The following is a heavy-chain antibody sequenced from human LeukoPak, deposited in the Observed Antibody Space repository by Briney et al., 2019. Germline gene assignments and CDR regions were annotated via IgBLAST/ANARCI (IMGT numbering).Heavy chain of an antibody. D-gene: IGHD3-16*01. CDR1: GFTFSSYG. J-gene: IGHJ4*02. CDR3: AKVGNDYVVPINFDY. V-gene: IGHV3-30*18. Sequence: GGSLRLSCAASGFTFSSYGMHWVRQAPGKGLEWVAVISYDGSNKYFADSVKGRFTISRDNSKNTLYLQMNSLRAEDTAVYYCAKVGNDYVVPINFDYWGQGTLVTVSS. CDR2: ISYDGSNK.